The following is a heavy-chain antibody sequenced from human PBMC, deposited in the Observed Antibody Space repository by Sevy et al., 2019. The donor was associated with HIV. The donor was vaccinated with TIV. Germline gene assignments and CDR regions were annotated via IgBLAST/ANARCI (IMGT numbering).Heavy chain of an antibody. J-gene: IGHJ4*02. Sequence: GGSLRLSCAASGFTFNSYDMNWVRRAPGKGLEWISYISGSGNTIYYADSVKGRFTISRDNAKNSVYLQMSSLRVEDTAMYYCASDYSWGQGTLVTVSS. V-gene: IGHV3-48*03. CDR1: GFTFNSYD. CDR2: ISGSGNTI. CDR3: ASDYS.